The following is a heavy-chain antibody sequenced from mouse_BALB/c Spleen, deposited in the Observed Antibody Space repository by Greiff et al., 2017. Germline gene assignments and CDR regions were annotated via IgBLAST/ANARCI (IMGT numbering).Heavy chain of an antibody. J-gene: IGHJ3*01. D-gene: IGHD1-2*01. CDR1: GFSLTGYG. V-gene: IGHV2-6-7*01. CDR2: IWGDGST. Sequence: VQLQQSGPGLVAPSQSLSITCTVSGFSLTGYGVNWVRQPPGKGLEWLGMIWGDGSTDYNSALKSRLSISKDNSKSQVFLKMNSLQTDDTARYYCARAFYYGSRGSSWFAYWGQGTLVTVSA. CDR3: ARAFYYGSRGSSWFAY.